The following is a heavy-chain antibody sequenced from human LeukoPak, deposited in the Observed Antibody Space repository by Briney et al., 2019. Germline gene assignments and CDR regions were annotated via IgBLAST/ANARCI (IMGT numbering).Heavy chain of an antibody. J-gene: IGHJ4*02. D-gene: IGHD6-13*01. CDR2: INVNGGAM. V-gene: IGHV3-11*01. CDR1: GFRLKDYY. CDR3: ARGPRIIAAGSYYFDY. Sequence: GGSLRLSCSASGFRLKDYYFSSSRQAPGKGLEWVSFINVNGGAMYYADFVMGRVTISRDNAKSSLYLEMNSLRVEDTAVYYCARGPRIIAAGSYYFDYWGQGSLVTVSS.